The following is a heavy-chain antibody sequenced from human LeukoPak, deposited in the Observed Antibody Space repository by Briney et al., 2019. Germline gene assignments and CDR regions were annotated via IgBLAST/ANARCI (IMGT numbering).Heavy chain of an antibody. CDR2: IIPIFGTA. Sequence: SVKVSCKASGGTSSSYAISWVRQAPGQGLEWMGRIIPIFGTANYAQKFQGRVTITTDESTSTAYMELSSLRSEDTAVYYCADCSSTSCYYDYYMDVWGKGTTVTVSS. V-gene: IGHV1-69*05. CDR3: ADCSSTSCYYDYYMDV. D-gene: IGHD2-2*01. CDR1: GGTSSSYA. J-gene: IGHJ6*03.